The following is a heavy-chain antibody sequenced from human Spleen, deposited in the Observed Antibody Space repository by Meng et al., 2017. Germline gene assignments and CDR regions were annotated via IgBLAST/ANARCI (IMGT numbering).Heavy chain of an antibody. D-gene: IGHD2-2*01. J-gene: IGHJ4*02. Sequence: ASVKVSCKASGYTFPDYWLHWVRQAPGQGLEWMGWIDTKTGHPTYAQGFRGRLVFSLDTSVSTTYLQISGLRAADSAIYYCTRDAYSDCRRTNCFDSWGQGTLVTVSS. CDR1: GYTFPDYW. CDR3: TRDAYSDCRRTNCFDS. CDR2: IDTKTGHP. V-gene: IGHV7-4-1*02.